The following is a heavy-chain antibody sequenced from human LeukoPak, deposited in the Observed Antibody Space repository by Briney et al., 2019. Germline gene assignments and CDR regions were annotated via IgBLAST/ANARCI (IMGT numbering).Heavy chain of an antibody. J-gene: IGHJ4*02. CDR1: GFTFTSYA. CDR3: AKESGDDSSGYYEVFDY. D-gene: IGHD3-22*01. CDR2: ISGTGGST. V-gene: IGHV3-23*01. Sequence: PGGSLRLSCTASGFTFTSYAMSWVRQAPGKGLEWVSVISGTGGSTNHADSVKGRFTISRDNSKNTLHLQMNSLRAEDTAVYYCAKESGDDSSGYYEVFDYWGQGTLVTVSS.